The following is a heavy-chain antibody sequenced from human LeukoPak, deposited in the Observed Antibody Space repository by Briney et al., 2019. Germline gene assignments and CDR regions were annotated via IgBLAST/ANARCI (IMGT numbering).Heavy chain of an antibody. CDR2: IIPIFGTA. CDR1: GGTFSSYA. V-gene: IGHV1-69*01. Sequence: ASVKVSCKASGGTFSSYAISWVRQAPGQGLEWMGGIIPIFGTANYAQKFQGRVTITADESTSTAYMELSSLRSEDTAVYYCASSPYDILTGYYMASYYFDYWGQGTLVTVSS. J-gene: IGHJ4*02. CDR3: ASSPYDILTGYYMASYYFDY. D-gene: IGHD3-9*01.